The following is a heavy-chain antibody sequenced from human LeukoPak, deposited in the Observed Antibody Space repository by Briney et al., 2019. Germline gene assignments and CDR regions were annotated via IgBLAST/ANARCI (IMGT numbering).Heavy chain of an antibody. CDR2: ISGSGGST. CDR3: AKVPGIAAAAAPYYFDN. Sequence: PGGSLRLSCAASGFTFSSYAMSWVRQAPGKGLEWVSAISGSGGSTYYADSVKGRFTISRDNSKNTLYLQMNSLRAEDTAVYYCAKVPGIAAAAAPYYFDNWGQGSLVTVSS. CDR1: GFTFSSYA. D-gene: IGHD6-13*01. J-gene: IGHJ4*02. V-gene: IGHV3-23*01.